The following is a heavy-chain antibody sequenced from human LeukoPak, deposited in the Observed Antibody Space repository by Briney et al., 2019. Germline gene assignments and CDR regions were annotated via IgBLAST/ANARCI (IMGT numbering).Heavy chain of an antibody. CDR1: GFTVSSNY. CDR2: IYSGGTT. J-gene: IGHJ3*02. Sequence: GGSLRLSCAASGFTVSSNYINWVRQAPGKGLEWVSLIYSGGTTYYADSVKGRFTISRDNSKSTVHLQMNNLRAEDTAMYFCARRLYIVRGAFDIWGQGTMVTVSS. D-gene: IGHD2/OR15-2a*01. V-gene: IGHV3-53*01. CDR3: ARRLYIVRGAFDI.